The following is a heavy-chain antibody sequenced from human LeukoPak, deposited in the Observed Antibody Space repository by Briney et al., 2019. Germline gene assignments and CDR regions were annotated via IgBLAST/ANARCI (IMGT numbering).Heavy chain of an antibody. D-gene: IGHD2-2*01. CDR3: AKDRMKWRVAAASIEY. CDR2: XGXNGGST. Sequence: GGSLRLSCSASGFTFSSYGVXXVRQAPGKGLEYVSAXGXNGGSTYYADSVKGRFTISRDNSKSALYLQMNSLRGDDTAVYYCAKDRMKWRVAAASIEYWGRGTLVTVST. J-gene: IGHJ4*02. CDR1: GFTFSSYG. V-gene: IGHV3-64*04.